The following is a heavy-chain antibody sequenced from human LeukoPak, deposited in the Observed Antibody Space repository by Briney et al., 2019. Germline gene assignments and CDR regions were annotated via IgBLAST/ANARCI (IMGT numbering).Heavy chain of an antibody. CDR1: GGSISGSSSY. Sequence: SETLSLTCTVSGGSISGSSSYWGWIRQPPGEGLEWIGNILYSGTTYYNPSLKSRVTISVDTSKNLFSMKLSSVTAADTAVYYCARGIYTLWSGYYYFDYWGQGTLVTVSS. V-gene: IGHV4-39*07. CDR3: ARGIYTLWSGYYYFDY. J-gene: IGHJ4*02. D-gene: IGHD3-3*01. CDR2: ILYSGTT.